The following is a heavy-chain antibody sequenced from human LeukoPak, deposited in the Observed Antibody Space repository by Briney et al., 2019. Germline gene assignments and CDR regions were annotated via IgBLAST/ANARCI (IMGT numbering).Heavy chain of an antibody. Sequence: GGSLRLSCAASGFTFSSYAMSWVRQAPGKGLEWVSAISGSGGSTYYADSVKGRFTISRDNPKNTLYLQMNSLRAEDTAVYYCAKSVGATEFIFDYWGQGTLVTVSS. CDR2: ISGSGGST. V-gene: IGHV3-23*01. J-gene: IGHJ4*02. CDR3: AKSVGATEFIFDY. D-gene: IGHD1-26*01. CDR1: GFTFSSYA.